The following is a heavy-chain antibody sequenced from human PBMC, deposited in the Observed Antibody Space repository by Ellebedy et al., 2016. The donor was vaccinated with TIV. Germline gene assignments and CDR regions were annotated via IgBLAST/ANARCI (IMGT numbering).Heavy chain of an antibody. D-gene: IGHD2-2*02. J-gene: IGHJ4*02. Sequence: ASVKVSCKASGYSFIGYYLHWVRQAPGQGFEWMGWINPNTGGTDYAQKVQVRVKMTRDKSLTTAYMELRSLRPDDGAVYFCARDPGYCKSTSCYNLDFFDFWGQGTLVTVSS. CDR1: GYSFIGYY. V-gene: IGHV1-2*02. CDR3: ARDPGYCKSTSCYNLDFFDF. CDR2: INPNTGGT.